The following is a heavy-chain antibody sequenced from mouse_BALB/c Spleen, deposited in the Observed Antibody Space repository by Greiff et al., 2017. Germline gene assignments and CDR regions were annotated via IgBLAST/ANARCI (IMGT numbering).Heavy chain of an antibody. J-gene: IGHJ4*01. D-gene: IGHD1-1*01. V-gene: IGHV5-6-3*01. CDR1: GFTFSSYG. CDR2: INSNGGST. CDR3: ARLLLRYYAMDY. Sequence: EVQGVESGGGLVQPGGSLKLSCAASGFTFSSYGMSWVRQTPDKRLELVATINSNGGSTYYPDSVKGRFTISRDNAKNTLYLQMSSLKSEDTAMYYWARLLLRYYAMDYWGQGTSVTVSS.